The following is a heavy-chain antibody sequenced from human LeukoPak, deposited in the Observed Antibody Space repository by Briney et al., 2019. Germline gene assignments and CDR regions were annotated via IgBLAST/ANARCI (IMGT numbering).Heavy chain of an antibody. V-gene: IGHV1-69*13. J-gene: IGHJ5*02. CDR2: IIPIFGTA. Sequence: ASVKVSCKASGGTFSSYAISWVRQAPGQGLEWMGGIIPIFGTANYAQKFQGRVTITADESTSTAYMELSSLRSEDTAVYYCARANLRGDWFDPWGQGTLVTVSS. D-gene: IGHD5/OR15-5a*01. CDR3: ARANLRGDWFDP. CDR1: GGTFSSYA.